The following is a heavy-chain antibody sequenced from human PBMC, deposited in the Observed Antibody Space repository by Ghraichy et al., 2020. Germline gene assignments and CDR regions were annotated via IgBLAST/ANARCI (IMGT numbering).Heavy chain of an antibody. J-gene: IGHJ4*02. D-gene: IGHD3-3*01. CDR3: ASANSRYYDFWSGYYAFAY. Sequence: SETLSLTCTVSGGSISSYYWSWIRQPPGKGLEWIGYIYYRGSTNYNPSLKSRVTISVDTSKNQFSLKLSSVTAADTAVYYCASANSRYYDFWSGYYAFAYWGQGTLVTVSS. CDR2: IYYRGST. V-gene: IGHV4-59*01. CDR1: GGSISSYY.